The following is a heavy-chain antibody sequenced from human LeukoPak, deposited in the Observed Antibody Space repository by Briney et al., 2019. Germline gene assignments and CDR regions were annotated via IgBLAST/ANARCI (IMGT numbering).Heavy chain of an antibody. J-gene: IGHJ4*02. D-gene: IGHD6-6*01. CDR2: ISSSSSYI. Sequence: GGSLRLSCAASGFTFSSYSMNWVRQAPGKGLEWVSSISSSSSYIYYADSVKGRFTISRDNAKNSLYLQMNSLRAEDTAVYYCARVDGSSSGIDYWGQGTLVTVSS. CDR3: ARVDGSSSGIDY. V-gene: IGHV3-21*01. CDR1: GFTFSSYS.